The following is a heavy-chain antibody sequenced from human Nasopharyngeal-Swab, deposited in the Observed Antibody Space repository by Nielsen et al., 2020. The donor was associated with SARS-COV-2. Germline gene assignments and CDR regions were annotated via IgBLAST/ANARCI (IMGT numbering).Heavy chain of an antibody. V-gene: IGHV3-21*05. CDR3: AGRNDFGGPHQFYFEY. J-gene: IGHJ4*02. CDR2: ISVSGADI. CDR1: GFIFSSYA. Sequence: GESLKISCAASGFIFSSYAINWVRQAPGKGLEWVSHISVSGADIHYGDSVRGRFTISRDNAKKSVYLQMNSLRAEDTAVYYCAGRNDFGGPHQFYFEYWGQGTLVTVSS. D-gene: IGHD3-3*01.